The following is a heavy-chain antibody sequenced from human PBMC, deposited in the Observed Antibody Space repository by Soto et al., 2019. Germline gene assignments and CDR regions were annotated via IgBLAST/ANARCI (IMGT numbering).Heavy chain of an antibody. Sequence: QVQLQESGPGLVKPSETLSLTCTVSGGSISVYFWWWIRQPAGEGLEWIGRIFTSGRTNYSPSLESRFSMSVDMSMHHSSLKLRPVILADTAVYSCARLVGYYHNLSGYPQIIDNIDVRVQATTFMVS. CDR2: IFTSGRT. J-gene: IGHJ6*02. V-gene: IGHV4-4*07. D-gene: IGHD3-9*01. CDR1: GGSISVYF. CDR3: ARLVGYYHNLSGYPQIIDNIDV.